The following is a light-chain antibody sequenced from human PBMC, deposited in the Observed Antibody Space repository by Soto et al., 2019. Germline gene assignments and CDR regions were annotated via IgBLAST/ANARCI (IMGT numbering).Light chain of an antibody. CDR1: KNDIGVYDF. J-gene: IGLJ1*01. Sequence: QSVLPQPPSASGSAGQSVTISCTGTKNDIGVYDFVSCYQHHPGKAPRLIIYEVVQRPSGVPDRFSGSKSGNTASLTVSGLRAEDEADYYCSSYAASNNFVFGRGTKVTVL. CDR3: SSYAASNNFV. V-gene: IGLV2-8*01. CDR2: EVV.